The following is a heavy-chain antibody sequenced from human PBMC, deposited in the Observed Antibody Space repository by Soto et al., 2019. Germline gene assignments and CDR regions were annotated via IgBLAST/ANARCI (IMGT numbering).Heavy chain of an antibody. Sequence: QVHLVESGGGMVHPGGSLRLSCAASGFDFSTHVVHWVRQAPGQGLEWVAVISYDGYNAYYADSVKGRFTISKDNSRNTCFRQWDTLRSADPVVYSCARDGEFSYVFDSYFAYGGKGTLFTVPS. CDR1: GFDFSTHV. CDR2: ISYDGYNA. J-gene: IGHJ4*02. D-gene: IGHD3-16*01. CDR3: ARDGEFSYVFDSYFAY. V-gene: IGHV3-30-3*01.